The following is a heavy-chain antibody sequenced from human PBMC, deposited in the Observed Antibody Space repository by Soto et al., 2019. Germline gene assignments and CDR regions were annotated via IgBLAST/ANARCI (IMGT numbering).Heavy chain of an antibody. V-gene: IGHV1-18*01. CDR1: GYIFTING. J-gene: IGHJ4*02. CDR3: ARDRNHGLDN. Sequence: QVQLVQSGAEVKMPGASVKVSCQASGYIFTINGISWVRQAPGQGLEWLGWISANSGNTNYAQNVQDRVILTTNTSTATAYMELRGLRSDDTAVYYCARDRNHGLDNWGQGTLVTVSS. D-gene: IGHD4-17*01. CDR2: ISANSGNT.